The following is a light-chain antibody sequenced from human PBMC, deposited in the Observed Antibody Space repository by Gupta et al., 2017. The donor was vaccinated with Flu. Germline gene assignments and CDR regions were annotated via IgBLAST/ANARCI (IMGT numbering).Light chain of an antibody. Sequence: ITISCTGTSSDIGGYNYVSWYQQHPGTAPKLMCYEVSHRPSGVSDRFSGSKSGTTAFLIISGLHPEDEATYYCSSYTSITTTRLFGTGTEVTVL. CDR3: SSYTSITTTRL. V-gene: IGLV2-14*01. CDR1: SSDIGGYNY. CDR2: EVS. J-gene: IGLJ1*01.